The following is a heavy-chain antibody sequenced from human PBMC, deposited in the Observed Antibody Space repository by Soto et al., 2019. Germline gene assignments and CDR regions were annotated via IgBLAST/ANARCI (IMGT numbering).Heavy chain of an antibody. Sequence: QVQLQESGPGLVKPSETLSLTCAVSGDSISSYYCMWIRQPPGKGLESIGYLYYGRSANYNPSVKSRVNLSVDTSTNQCSLTLSSMTAAGTAVYYCALRSMAVVPEYWGQGTLVTVSS. CDR2: LYYGRSA. CDR1: GDSISSYY. J-gene: IGHJ4*02. D-gene: IGHD2-15*01. CDR3: ALRSMAVVPEY. V-gene: IGHV4-59*01.